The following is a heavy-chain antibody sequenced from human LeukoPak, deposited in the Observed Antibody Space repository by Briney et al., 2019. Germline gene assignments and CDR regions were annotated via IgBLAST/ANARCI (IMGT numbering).Heavy chain of an antibody. CDR2: MNPTSGGT. J-gene: IGHJ4*02. D-gene: IGHD2-2*01. Sequence: ASVKVSCKASGYTFTSYDINWVRQAPGQGLEWMGWMNPTSGGTGYAQKFQGRVTMTRDISIGTAYMELSSLTSEDTAVYYCARCLGATSCYCDFWGQGTLVTVSS. V-gene: IGHV1-8*01. CDR3: ARCLGATSCYCDF. CDR1: GYTFTSYD.